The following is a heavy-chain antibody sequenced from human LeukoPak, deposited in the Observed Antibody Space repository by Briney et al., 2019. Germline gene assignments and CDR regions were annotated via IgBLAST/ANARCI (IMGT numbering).Heavy chain of an antibody. CDR2: ISGSGGST. Sequence: PGGSLRLSCAASGFTFSSYAMSWVRQAPGKGLEWVSAISGSGGSTYYADSVKGRFTISRDNSKNTLYLQMNSLRAEDTAVYYYAKDGIAVAGTRSDYWGQGTLVTVSS. CDR1: GFTFSSYA. CDR3: AKDGIAVAGTRSDY. V-gene: IGHV3-23*01. D-gene: IGHD6-19*01. J-gene: IGHJ4*02.